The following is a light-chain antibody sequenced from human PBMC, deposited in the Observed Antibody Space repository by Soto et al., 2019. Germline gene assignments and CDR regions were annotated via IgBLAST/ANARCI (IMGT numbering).Light chain of an antibody. V-gene: IGLV2-14*01. CDR1: SSDVGGYNY. J-gene: IGLJ1*01. Sequence: QSVLTQPASVSGSPGQSITISCTGTSSDVGGYNYVSWYQQHPGKAPTLMIYDVSNRPSGVSNRFSGSKSGNTASLTISGLHADDEADYYCSSYTRSSFYVFGTGTKVTVL. CDR3: SSYTRSSFYV. CDR2: DVS.